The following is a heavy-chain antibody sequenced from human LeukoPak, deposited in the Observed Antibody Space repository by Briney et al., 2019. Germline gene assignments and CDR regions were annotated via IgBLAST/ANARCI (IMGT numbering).Heavy chain of an antibody. D-gene: IGHD2-2*01. Sequence: GGSLRLSCAASEFTFSDYYMSWIRQAPGKGLEWLSYISTSGSTIYYADSVKGRFAISRDNPKNSLYLQMNSLRAEDTAVYYCASCLGSTGCNDALDIWGQGTMVTVSS. J-gene: IGHJ3*02. CDR3: ASCLGSTGCNDALDI. V-gene: IGHV3-11*04. CDR2: ISTSGSTI. CDR1: EFTFSDYY.